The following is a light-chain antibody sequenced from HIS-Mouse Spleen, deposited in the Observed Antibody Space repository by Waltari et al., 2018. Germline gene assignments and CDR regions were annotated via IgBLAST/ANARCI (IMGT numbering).Light chain of an antibody. Sequence: QSALTQPASVSGSPGQSITISCTGTSSAVGGSNYVSWYQQHPGKAPKLMIYEVSNRPSGVSNRFSGSKSGNTASLTISGLQAEDEADYYCSSYTSSSWVFGGGTKLTVL. CDR3: SSYTSSSWV. J-gene: IGLJ3*02. CDR1: SSAVGGSNY. CDR2: EVS. V-gene: IGLV2-14*01.